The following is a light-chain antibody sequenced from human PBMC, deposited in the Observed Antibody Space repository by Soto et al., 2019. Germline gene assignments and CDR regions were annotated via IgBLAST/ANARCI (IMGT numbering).Light chain of an antibody. V-gene: IGLV2-14*03. CDR3: SSYTSSSIL. Sequence: QSALTQPASVSGSPGQSITISCTGTSSDVGGYNYVSWYQHHPGKAPKLIIYDVSNRPSGVSIRFSGSKSDNTASLTISGLQAEDEADYYCSSYTSSSILFGGGTKLTVL. J-gene: IGLJ2*01. CDR1: SSDVGGYNY. CDR2: DVS.